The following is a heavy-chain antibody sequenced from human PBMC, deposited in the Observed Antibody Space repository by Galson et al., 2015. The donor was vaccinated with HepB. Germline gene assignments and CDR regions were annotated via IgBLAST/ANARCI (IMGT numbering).Heavy chain of an antibody. D-gene: IGHD6-19*01. J-gene: IGHJ4*02. V-gene: IGHV1-3*01. CDR3: ARARSGWYKYFDY. CDR1: GGTFSSYA. CDR2: INAGNGNT. Sequence: SVKVSCKASGGTFSSYAISWVRQAPGQRLEWMGWINAGNGNTKYSQKFQGRVTITRDTSASTAYMELSSLRSEDTAVYYCARARSGWYKYFDYWGQGTLVTVSS.